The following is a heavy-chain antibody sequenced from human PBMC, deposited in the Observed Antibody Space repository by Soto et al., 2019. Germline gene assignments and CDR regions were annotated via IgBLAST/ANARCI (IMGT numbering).Heavy chain of an antibody. V-gene: IGHV3-23*01. J-gene: IGHJ3*02. CDR3: AKSARGINDALDI. CDR1: GFTFRIYA. Sequence: EVQLLESGGGLVQPGGSLRLSCAASGFTFRIYAMTWVRQTPGKGLEWVSVISGSGDNTYYADSVKGRFTISRDNSENTLYLQMNSLRAEDTAVYYCAKSARGINDALDIWGQGTMVTVSS. D-gene: IGHD3-10*01. CDR2: ISGSGDNT.